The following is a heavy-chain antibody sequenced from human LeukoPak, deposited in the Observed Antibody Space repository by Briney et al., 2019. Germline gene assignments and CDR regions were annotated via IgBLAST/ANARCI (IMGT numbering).Heavy chain of an antibody. V-gene: IGHV4-39*01. J-gene: IGHJ4*02. CDR3: ASRERLKKYGGNFDY. Sequence: SETLSLTCTVSGGSISSSIYYWGWIRQPPGKGLEWIGTIYYSGSTYYNPSLKSRVTISVDTSKNQFSLKLSSVTAADTAVYYCASRERLKKYGGNFDYWGQGTLVSVSS. D-gene: IGHD4/OR15-4a*01. CDR1: GGSISSSIYY. CDR2: IYYSGST.